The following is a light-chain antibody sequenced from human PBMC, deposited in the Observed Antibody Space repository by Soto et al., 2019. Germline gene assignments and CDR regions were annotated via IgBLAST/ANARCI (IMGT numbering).Light chain of an antibody. CDR3: GSYTGTIYV. CDR2: EVS. CDR1: SGDVGVYKF. Sequence: QSVLTQPASVSGSPGQSITISCTGTSGDVGVYKFVSWYQQHPGKAPKLIIHEVSNRPSGVSSRFSGSMSGNTASLTISGLQAEDEADYYCGSYTGTIYVFGTGTKVTVL. J-gene: IGLJ1*01. V-gene: IGLV2-14*01.